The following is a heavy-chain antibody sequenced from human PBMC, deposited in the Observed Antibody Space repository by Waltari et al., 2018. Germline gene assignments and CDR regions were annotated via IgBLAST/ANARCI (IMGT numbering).Heavy chain of an antibody. V-gene: IGHV4-34*01. J-gene: IGHJ5*02. D-gene: IGHD1-26*01. CDR2: IKPRGTT. CDR1: GGSFTFFY. CDR3: ARADRGPRSGSSATPAWGP. Sequence: QVQLQQWGAGLLKPSETLSLTCAVSGGSFTFFYWTWIRQPPGKGLEWIGEIKPRGTTNYSPSLRRRVSISSDTSKNQFSLKLTSVTAADTAVYYCARADRGPRSGSSATPAWGPWGQGTLVTVSS.